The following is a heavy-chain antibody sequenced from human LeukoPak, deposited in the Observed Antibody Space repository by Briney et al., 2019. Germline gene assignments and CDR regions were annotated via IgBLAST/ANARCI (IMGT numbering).Heavy chain of an antibody. Sequence: HPGGSLRLSCAASGFTFSSYSMNWVRQAPGKGLEWVSYISSSSSTIYYADSVKGRFTISRDNAKNSLYLQMNSLRAEDTAVYYCARPGIAVAGTGFYFDYWGQGTLVTVSS. CDR1: GFTFSSYS. CDR2: ISSSSSTI. D-gene: IGHD6-19*01. J-gene: IGHJ4*02. CDR3: ARPGIAVAGTGFYFDY. V-gene: IGHV3-48*04.